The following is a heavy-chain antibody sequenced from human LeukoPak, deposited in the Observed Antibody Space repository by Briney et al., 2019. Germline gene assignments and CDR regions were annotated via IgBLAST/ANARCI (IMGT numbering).Heavy chain of an antibody. D-gene: IGHD5-12*01. J-gene: IGHJ6*02. V-gene: IGHV1-18*01. CDR3: ARAGYSGYDGYYYYGMDV. CDR2: ISAYNGNT. CDR1: GYTFTNYG. Sequence: ASVKVSCKASGYTFTNYGISWLRQAPGQGLEWMGWISAYNGNTNYAQKLQGRVTMTTDTSTSTAYMELRSLRSDDTAVYYCARAGYSGYDGYYYYGMDVWGQGTTVTVSS.